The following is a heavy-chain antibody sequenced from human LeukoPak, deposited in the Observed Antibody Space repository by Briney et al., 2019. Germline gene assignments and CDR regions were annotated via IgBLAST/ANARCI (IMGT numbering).Heavy chain of an antibody. V-gene: IGHV1-8*01. CDR1: GYTFTNYD. J-gene: IGHJ4*02. CDR3: AREGLDY. Sequence: ASVKVSCKASGYTFTNYDINWVRQATGQGLEWMGYMNPNSGNSAYAQKFQGRVTITTDASISTAYVELSGLRSEDTALYYCAREGLDYWGQGTLVTVSS. CDR2: MNPNSGNS.